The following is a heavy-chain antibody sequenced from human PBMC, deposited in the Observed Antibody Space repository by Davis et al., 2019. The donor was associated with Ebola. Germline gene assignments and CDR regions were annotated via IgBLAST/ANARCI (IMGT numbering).Heavy chain of an antibody. V-gene: IGHV3-53*01. Sequence: GESLKISCAASGFTFSDYYMSWIRQAPGKGLEWVSVIYSGGSTYYADSVKGRFTISRDNSKNTLYLQMNSLRAEDTAVYYCASTYSSSWHAFDIWGQGTMVTVSS. D-gene: IGHD6-13*01. CDR2: IYSGGST. J-gene: IGHJ3*02. CDR3: ASTYSSSWHAFDI. CDR1: GFTFSDYY.